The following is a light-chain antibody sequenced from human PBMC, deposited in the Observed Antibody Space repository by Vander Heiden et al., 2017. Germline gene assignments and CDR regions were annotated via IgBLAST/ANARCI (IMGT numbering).Light chain of an antibody. CDR3: MQALQTPLT. CDR1: QSLLHSNGYNY. J-gene: IGKJ4*01. CDR2: LGS. V-gene: IGKV2-28*01. Sequence: DLVMTQSPLSLPVIPGEPASISCRSSQSLLHSNGYNYLDWYLQKPGQSPQLLIYLGSNRASGVPDRFSGSGSGTDFTLKISRVEAEDVGVYYCMQALQTPLTFGGGTKVEIK.